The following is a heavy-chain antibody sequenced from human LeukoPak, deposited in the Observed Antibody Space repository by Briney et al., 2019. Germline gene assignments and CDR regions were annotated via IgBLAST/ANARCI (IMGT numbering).Heavy chain of an antibody. CDR3: AKEAPHCSSTSCYVEF. D-gene: IGHD2-2*01. CDR1: GFTFSTYV. Sequence: GGSLRLSCAASGFTFSTYVMSWVRQAPGKGLEWVSGISGSGGNTYYADSVKGRFTISRDNAKNKLYLQMNSLRAEDTAVYCCAKEAPHCSSTSCYVEFWGQGTLVTVSS. J-gene: IGHJ4*02. CDR2: ISGSGGNT. V-gene: IGHV3-23*01.